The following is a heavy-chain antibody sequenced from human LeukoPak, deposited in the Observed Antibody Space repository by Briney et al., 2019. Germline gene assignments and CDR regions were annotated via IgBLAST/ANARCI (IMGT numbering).Heavy chain of an antibody. J-gene: IGHJ4*02. CDR2: IWYDGSNK. CDR3: ARDLATNIVNAGLRPGYIDC. V-gene: IGHV3-33*01. CDR1: GFTFNTYG. D-gene: IGHD5-12*01. Sequence: GGSLRLSCAAAGFTFNTYGMHWLRQAPGKGLEWVALIWYDGSNKYYADSVKGRFTISRDNARDTLFLQMNSLRVEDSAVYYCARDLATNIVNAGLRPGYIDCWGQGTLVTVSS.